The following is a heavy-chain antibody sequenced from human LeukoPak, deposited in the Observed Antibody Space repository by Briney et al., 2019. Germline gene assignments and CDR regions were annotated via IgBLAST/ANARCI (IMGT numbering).Heavy chain of an antibody. CDR2: ISYDGSNK. CDR3: ARESSSPTFSDLDY. D-gene: IGHD6-6*01. CDR1: GFTFSSYG. J-gene: IGHJ4*02. V-gene: IGHV3-30*03. Sequence: PGGSLRLSCAASGFTFSSYGMHWVRQAPGKGLEWVAVISYDGSNKYYADSVKGRFTISRDNAKNSLYLQMTSLRAEATAVYYCARESSSPTFSDLDYWGQGTLVTVSS.